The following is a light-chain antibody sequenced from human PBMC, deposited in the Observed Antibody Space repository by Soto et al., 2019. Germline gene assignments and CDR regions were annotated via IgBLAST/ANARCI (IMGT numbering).Light chain of an antibody. V-gene: IGKV3-20*01. CDR3: QQYGSSPPVT. Sequence: EIVLTQSPGTLSLSPGERATLSCRASQSVSNNYLAWYQQKPGQAPRLLIYGASSRATGIPDRFSGSGSGTDFTLTISRLEPEDFAVYYCQQYGSSPPVTFGGGTKVDI. CDR2: GAS. CDR1: QSVSNNY. J-gene: IGKJ4*01.